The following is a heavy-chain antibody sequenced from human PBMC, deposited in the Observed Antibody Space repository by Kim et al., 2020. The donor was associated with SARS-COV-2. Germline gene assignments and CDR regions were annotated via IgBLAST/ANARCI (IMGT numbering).Heavy chain of an antibody. V-gene: IGHV1-46*01. CDR2: INPSGGST. D-gene: IGHD6-13*01. CDR1: GYTFTSYY. Sequence: ASVKVSCKASGYTFTSYYMHWVRQAPGQGLEWMGIINPSGGSTSYAQKFQGRVTMTRDTSTSTVYMELSSLRSEDTAVYYCARESPPAYSSSWYYFDYWGQGTLVTVSS. CDR3: ARESPPAYSSSWYYFDY. J-gene: IGHJ4*02.